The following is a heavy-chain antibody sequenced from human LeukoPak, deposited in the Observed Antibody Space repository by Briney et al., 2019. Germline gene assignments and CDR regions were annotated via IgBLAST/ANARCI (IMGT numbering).Heavy chain of an antibody. CDR1: GFTFNTYA. CDR2: ISSSATT. V-gene: IGHV3-23*01. Sequence: PGGSLRLSCAASGFTFNTYAISRVRHAPGKGLEWVSGISSSATTYYADSVKGRFSISRDNSPSTLFLQLNGLRAEDTAVYYCAKEHRSGWNLTSFDLWGQGTLVTASS. J-gene: IGHJ4*02. D-gene: IGHD6-19*01. CDR3: AKEHRSGWNLTSFDL.